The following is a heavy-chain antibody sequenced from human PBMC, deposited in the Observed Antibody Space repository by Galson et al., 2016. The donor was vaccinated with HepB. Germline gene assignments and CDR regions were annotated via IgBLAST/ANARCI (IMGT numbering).Heavy chain of an antibody. J-gene: IGHJ4*02. Sequence: QSGAEVKKPGESLRISCKGSGYRFTGYWIGWVRQMPGKGLEWMGIIFPGDSNTTYSPSFQGQVTIPADEPINTAYLQWSSLKASAPAMYYCARHTYSTLSYFDSWGQGTLVTVSS. V-gene: IGHV5-51*01. CDR1: GYRFTGYW. CDR2: IFPGDSNT. D-gene: IGHD2-21*01. CDR3: ARHTYSTLSYFDS.